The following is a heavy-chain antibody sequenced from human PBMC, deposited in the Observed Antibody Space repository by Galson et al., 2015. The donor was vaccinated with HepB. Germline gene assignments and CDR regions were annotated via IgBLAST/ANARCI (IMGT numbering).Heavy chain of an antibody. Sequence: SLRLSCAASGFTFSSYGMHWVRQAPGKGLEWVAFIRYDGSNKYYADSVKGRFTISRDNSKNTLYLQMNSLRAEDTAVYYCAKVPVKDSSGYYSYFDYWGQGTLVTVSS. CDR1: GFTFSSYG. CDR2: IRYDGSNK. CDR3: AKVPVKDSSGYYSYFDY. D-gene: IGHD3-22*01. V-gene: IGHV3-30*02. J-gene: IGHJ4*02.